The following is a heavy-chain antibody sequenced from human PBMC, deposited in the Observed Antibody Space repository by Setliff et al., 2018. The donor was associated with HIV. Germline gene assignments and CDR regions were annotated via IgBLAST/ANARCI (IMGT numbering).Heavy chain of an antibody. J-gene: IGHJ4*02. V-gene: IGHV3-11*05. D-gene: IGHD6-19*01. CDR3: ARDWEWRTSGWEARFDY. CDR1: GFNFSDDY. Sequence: GGSLRLSCVVSGFNFSDDYMSWIRQAPGKGLEWVSYISSSGSFTNYADSVKGRFTISRDNPKNSLYLQMNSLRAEDTAVYYCARDWEWRTSGWEARFDYWGQGTLVTVSS. CDR2: ISSSGSFT.